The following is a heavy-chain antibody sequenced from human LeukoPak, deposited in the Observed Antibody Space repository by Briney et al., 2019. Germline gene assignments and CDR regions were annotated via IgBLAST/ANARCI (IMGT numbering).Heavy chain of an antibody. D-gene: IGHD2-2*01. CDR3: ARGILVEPDANPTVRTPKKGPNWFDS. CDR2: INHSGST. J-gene: IGHJ5*01. CDR1: GGSFSGYY. V-gene: IGHV4-34*01. Sequence: SETLSLTCGVHGGSFSGYYWSWIRQTPGRGLEWIGEINHSGSTNYTPSLKSRVSISVDTSKKHFSLKLNSVTAADTAVYYCARGILVEPDANPTVRTPKKGPNWFDSWGQGTLVTVSS.